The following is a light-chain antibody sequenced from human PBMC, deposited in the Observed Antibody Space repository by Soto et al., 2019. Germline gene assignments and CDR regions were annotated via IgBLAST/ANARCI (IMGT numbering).Light chain of an antibody. CDR2: GAS. CDR1: QSVSSTY. V-gene: IGKV3-20*01. Sequence: EVVLTQSPGTLSLCPGERATLSCRASQSVSSTYLAWYQQNPGQAPRLLMYGASTRATGVPDRFSGSGSGTDFTLTISRLEPEVFAVYYCQQYGRSRYLFTFGPGTKVDIK. CDR3: QQYGRSRYLFT. J-gene: IGKJ3*01.